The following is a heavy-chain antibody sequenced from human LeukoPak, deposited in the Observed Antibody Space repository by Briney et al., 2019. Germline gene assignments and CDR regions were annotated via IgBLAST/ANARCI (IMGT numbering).Heavy chain of an antibody. V-gene: IGHV3-23*01. D-gene: IGHD6-6*01. J-gene: IGHJ4*02. Sequence: PGGSLRLSCAASGFTFSSYAMSWVRQAPGKGLERVSAISLGGVNTYYADSVKGRFTVSRVNSKNTLYLQMNSLRVEDTAVYYCAKNVMYSSSAVDYWGQGTLVTVSS. CDR1: GFTFSSYA. CDR3: AKNVMYSSSAVDY. CDR2: ISLGGVNT.